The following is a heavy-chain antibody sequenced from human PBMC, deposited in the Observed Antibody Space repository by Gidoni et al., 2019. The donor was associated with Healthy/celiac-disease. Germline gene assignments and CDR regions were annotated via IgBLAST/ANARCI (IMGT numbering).Heavy chain of an antibody. V-gene: IGHV4-59*08. CDR1: GGSISSYY. CDR3: ARYSHGVAVDY. Sequence: QVQLQESGPGLVKPSETLSLTCTVSGGSISSYYWSWIRQPPGKGLEWIGYIYYSGSTNYNPSLKSRVTISVDTSKNQFSLKLSSVTAADTAVYYCARYSHGVAVDYWGQGTLVTVSS. D-gene: IGHD3-3*01. CDR2: IYYSGST. J-gene: IGHJ4*02.